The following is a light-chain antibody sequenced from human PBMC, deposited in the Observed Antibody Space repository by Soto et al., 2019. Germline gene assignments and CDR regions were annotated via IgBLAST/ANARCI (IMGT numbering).Light chain of an antibody. J-gene: IGKJ4*01. Sequence: DIQMTQYPSTLSASVGDRVTITCRASQSISSWLAWYQQKPGKAPKLLIYKASSLESGVPSRVSGSASGTQFPLAISRLQPDDFATYYCQQYTNYPLTFGGGTKVEIK. V-gene: IGKV1-5*03. CDR3: QQYTNYPLT. CDR2: KAS. CDR1: QSISSW.